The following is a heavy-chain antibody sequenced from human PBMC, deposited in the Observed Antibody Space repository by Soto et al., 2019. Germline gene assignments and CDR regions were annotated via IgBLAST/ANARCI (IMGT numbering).Heavy chain of an antibody. V-gene: IGHV4-30-4*01. J-gene: IGHJ3*02. Sequence: QVQRQESGPGLVKPSQTLSLTCTVSGGSISSGDYYWSSIRQPPGKGLEWIGHIYYSGSTKYNPPLKSRVTISVDTSNNQFSLKLSSVTAADTAVYYCARGEPYFYDSSDYPHDAFDIWGQGTMVTVSS. CDR2: IYYSGST. D-gene: IGHD3-22*01. CDR3: ARGEPYFYDSSDYPHDAFDI. CDR1: GGSISSGDYY.